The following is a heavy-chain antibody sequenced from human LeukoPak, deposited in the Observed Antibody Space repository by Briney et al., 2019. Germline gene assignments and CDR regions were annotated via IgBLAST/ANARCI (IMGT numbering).Heavy chain of an antibody. Sequence: GGSLRLSCAASGFTFRSYWMSWVRQTPGKGLEWVADIKGDGSDKKYVASVEGRFTISRDNAKNSLYLQMDSLRAEDTAVYYCARDLSKAIAARPIAGFDYWGQGTLVTVSS. CDR3: ARDLSKAIAARPIAGFDY. CDR2: IKGDGSDK. J-gene: IGHJ4*02. CDR1: GFTFRSYW. V-gene: IGHV3-7*01. D-gene: IGHD6-6*01.